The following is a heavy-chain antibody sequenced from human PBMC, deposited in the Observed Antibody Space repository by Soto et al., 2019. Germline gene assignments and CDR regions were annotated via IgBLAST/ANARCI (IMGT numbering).Heavy chain of an antibody. D-gene: IGHD6-13*01. CDR3: ARGAAAGRSDY. J-gene: IGHJ4*02. V-gene: IGHV4-59*11. CDR1: GGSISSHY. Sequence: PSETLSLTCTISGGSISSHYWSWIRQPPGQGLEWIGYMYYSGSPNYNPSLKSRVTISVDTSKNQFSLNLSFVTAADTAVYYCARGAAAGRSDYWRQGTLVTVSS. CDR2: MYYSGSP.